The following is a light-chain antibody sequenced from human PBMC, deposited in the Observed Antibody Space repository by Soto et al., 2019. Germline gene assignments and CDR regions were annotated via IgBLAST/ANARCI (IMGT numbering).Light chain of an antibody. J-gene: IGKJ3*01. V-gene: IGKV3-15*01. Sequence: EIVMTQSPATLSVSLGERATLSCRASQSVSSNLAWYQQKPDQALRLLMCGASTRATGIPARFSGGGSGTYFSLTSRSLQAEDFADYYCQQYDNWPRAFGHGTKVDIK. CDR1: QSVSSN. CDR2: GAS. CDR3: QQYDNWPRA.